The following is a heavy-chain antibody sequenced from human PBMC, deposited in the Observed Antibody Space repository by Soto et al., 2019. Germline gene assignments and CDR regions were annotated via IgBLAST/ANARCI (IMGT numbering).Heavy chain of an antibody. Sequence: QITLKESGPALVKPTQTLTLTCTFSGFSLPTDRVGVGWIRQPPGKALEWLAVIYWDDTKTYRPSLKSRLTITKDTSKTPVALKMTDGDPVDTATYYCAHAYGGRSLYWGQGSLVTVSS. CDR1: GFSLPTDRVG. V-gene: IGHV2-5*02. J-gene: IGHJ4*02. D-gene: IGHD1-26*01. CDR3: AHAYGGRSLY. CDR2: IYWDDTK.